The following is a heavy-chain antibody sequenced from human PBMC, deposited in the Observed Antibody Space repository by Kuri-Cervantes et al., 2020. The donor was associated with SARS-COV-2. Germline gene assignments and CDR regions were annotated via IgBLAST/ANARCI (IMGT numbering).Heavy chain of an antibody. CDR1: GYTFTSYG. Sequence: ASVTVSCKASGYTFTSYGISWVRQAPGQGLEWMGWISAYNGNTNYAQKLQGRVTMTTDTSTSTAYMELRSLRSDDTAVYYCARDNYGDYDGGYFDYWGQGTLVTVSS. D-gene: IGHD4-17*01. CDR2: ISAYNGNT. V-gene: IGHV1-18*01. CDR3: ARDNYGDYDGGYFDY. J-gene: IGHJ4*02.